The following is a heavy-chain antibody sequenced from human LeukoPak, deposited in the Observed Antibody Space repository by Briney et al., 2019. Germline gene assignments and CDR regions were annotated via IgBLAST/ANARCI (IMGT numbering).Heavy chain of an antibody. J-gene: IGHJ4*02. Sequence: ASVKVSCKASGYTFTSYGISWVRQAPGQGLEWMGWISAYNGNTNYAQKLQGRVTMTTDTSTSTAYMELRSLRSDDTAVYYCAREFRWPGDYYDSSGYRDYWGQGTLVTVPS. V-gene: IGHV1-18*01. CDR1: GYTFTSYG. CDR3: AREFRWPGDYYDSSGYRDY. CDR2: ISAYNGNT. D-gene: IGHD3-22*01.